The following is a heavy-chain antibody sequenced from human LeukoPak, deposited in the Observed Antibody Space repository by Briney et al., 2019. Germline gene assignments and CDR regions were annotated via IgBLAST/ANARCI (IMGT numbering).Heavy chain of an antibody. Sequence: GSSVKVSCKASGGTFSSYAISWVRQAPGQGLEWMGGIIPIFGTANYAQKFQGRVTITADESTSIAYMELSSLRSEDTAVYYCARGGYDILTGYPTQVYFQHWGQGTLVTVSS. CDR3: ARGGYDILTGYPTQVYFQH. V-gene: IGHV1-69*01. CDR1: GGTFSSYA. CDR2: IIPIFGTA. J-gene: IGHJ1*01. D-gene: IGHD3-9*01.